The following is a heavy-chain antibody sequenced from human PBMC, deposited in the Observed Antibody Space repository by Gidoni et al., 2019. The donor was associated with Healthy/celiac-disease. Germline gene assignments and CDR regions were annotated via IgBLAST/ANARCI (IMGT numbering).Heavy chain of an antibody. CDR3: ARAGAKLPGVDY. CDR2: ISSSSSTI. CDR1: GFTFSSYS. V-gene: IGHV3-48*02. Sequence: EVQLVESGGGLVQPGGSLRLSVAASGFTFSSYSMNWVRQAPGKGLEWVSYISSSSSTIYYADSVKGRFTSSRDNAKNSLYLQMNSLRDEETAVYYCARAGAKLPGVDYWGQGTLVTVSS. D-gene: IGHD2-2*01. J-gene: IGHJ4*02.